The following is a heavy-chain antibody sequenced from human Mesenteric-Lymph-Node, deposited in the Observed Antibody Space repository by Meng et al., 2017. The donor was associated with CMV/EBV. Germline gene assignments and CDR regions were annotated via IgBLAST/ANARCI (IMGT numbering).Heavy chain of an antibody. CDR3: ARDLGTVAAAT. D-gene: IGHD2-15*01. Sequence: GGPGRRCVRWRWIRGPPRKGLEWIGEMYHSGSTNYNPALKSRVAISVDKSKNQFSLNLNSVTAADTAVHYCARDLGTVAAATWGQGTLVTVSS. CDR2: MYHSGST. CDR1: GGPGRRCVR. V-gene: IGHV4-4*02. J-gene: IGHJ4*02.